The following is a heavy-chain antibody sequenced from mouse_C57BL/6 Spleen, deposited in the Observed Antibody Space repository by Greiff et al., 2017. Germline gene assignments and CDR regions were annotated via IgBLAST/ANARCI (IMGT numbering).Heavy chain of an antibody. D-gene: IGHD1-1*01. J-gene: IGHJ3*01. CDR2: ISYDGSN. Sequence: ESGPGLVKPSQSLSLTCSVTGYSITSGYYWNWIRQFPGNKLEWMGYISYDGSNNYNPSLKNRISITRDTSKNQFFLKLNSVTTEDTATYYCARGYYGSSPWFAYWGQGTLVTVSA. CDR3: ARGYYGSSPWFAY. V-gene: IGHV3-6*01. CDR1: GYSITSGYY.